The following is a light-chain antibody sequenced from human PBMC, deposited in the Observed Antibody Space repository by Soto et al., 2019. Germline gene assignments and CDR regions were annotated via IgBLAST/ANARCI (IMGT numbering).Light chain of an antibody. CDR3: QQTYNTPTT. J-gene: IGKJ2*01. Sequence: DIQMTQSPSSLSASVGDRVTITCRASQRVNNYLNWYQQKPGKAPKLLIYAASSLQSGVPSRFSVSGSGTDFTLTISSLQPEDFATYYCQQTYNTPTTFGQGTNLEIK. CDR1: QRVNNY. V-gene: IGKV1-39*01. CDR2: AAS.